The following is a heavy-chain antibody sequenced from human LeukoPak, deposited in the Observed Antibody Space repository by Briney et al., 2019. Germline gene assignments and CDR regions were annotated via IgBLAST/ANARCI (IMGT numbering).Heavy chain of an antibody. CDR3: AKNLEYSSSSLYFQH. Sequence: GGSLRLSCAASGFTFSSYAMSWVRQAPGKGLEWVSAISGSGGSTYYADSVKGRFTISRDNSKNTLYQQMNSLRAEDTAVYYCAKNLEYSSSSLYFQHWGQGTLVTVSS. CDR2: ISGSGGST. D-gene: IGHD6-6*01. J-gene: IGHJ1*01. CDR1: GFTFSSYA. V-gene: IGHV3-23*01.